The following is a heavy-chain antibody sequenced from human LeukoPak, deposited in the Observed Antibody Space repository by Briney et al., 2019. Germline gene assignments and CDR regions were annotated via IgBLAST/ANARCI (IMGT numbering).Heavy chain of an antibody. D-gene: IGHD3-10*01. Sequence: SLRLSCAASGFTFDDYAMHWVRQAPGKGLEWVSGISWNSNNICYADSVKGRFTISRDNAKNSLYLQMNSLRAEDTALYYCAKEPYGSGSYYNAHWYFDLWGRGTLVTVSS. J-gene: IGHJ2*01. CDR3: AKEPYGSGSYYNAHWYFDL. V-gene: IGHV3-9*01. CDR1: GFTFDDYA. CDR2: ISWNSNNI.